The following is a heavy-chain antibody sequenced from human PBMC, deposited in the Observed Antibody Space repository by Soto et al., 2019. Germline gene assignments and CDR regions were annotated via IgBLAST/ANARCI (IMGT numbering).Heavy chain of an antibody. D-gene: IGHD2-15*01. V-gene: IGHV3-7*03. Sequence: GGSLRLSCAASGFTFSSYWMSWVRQAPGKGLEWVANIKQDGSEKYYVDSVKGRFTISRDNAKNSLYLQMNSLRAEDTAVYYCARQLGYCSGGSCYFWYFDLWGRGTLVT. CDR3: ARQLGYCSGGSCYFWYFDL. CDR1: GFTFSSYW. J-gene: IGHJ2*01. CDR2: IKQDGSEK.